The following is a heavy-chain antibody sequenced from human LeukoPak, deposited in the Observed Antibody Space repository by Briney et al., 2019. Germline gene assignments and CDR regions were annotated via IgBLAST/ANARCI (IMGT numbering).Heavy chain of an antibody. CDR3: AGGDLLLLSSMDV. J-gene: IGHJ6*02. V-gene: IGHV3-21*01. CDR1: GFTFSSYS. D-gene: IGHD3-10*01. CDR2: ISSSKSYI. Sequence: KPGGSLTLSCAASGFTFSSYSMNWVRQAPGKGRECVSSISSSKSYIYYADPVKSRFTIPRDNAQPSLYLQMNSLRSEHTAVYYCAGGDLLLLSSMDVWGQGTTVTVSS.